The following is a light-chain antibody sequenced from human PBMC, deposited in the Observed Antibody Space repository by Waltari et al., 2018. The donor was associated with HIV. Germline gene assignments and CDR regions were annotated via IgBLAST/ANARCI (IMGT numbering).Light chain of an antibody. CDR3: LQATHVPLT. J-gene: IGKJ4*01. CDR2: KIS. Sequence: SISCRSSQSLVYSDGHTSLNWFHQRPGQSPRRLIYKISNRDSGVPDRFSGSGSGTDFTLKISRVEAEDVGVYDCLQATHVPLTFGGGTKVEIK. CDR1: QSLVYSDGHTS. V-gene: IGKV2-30*01.